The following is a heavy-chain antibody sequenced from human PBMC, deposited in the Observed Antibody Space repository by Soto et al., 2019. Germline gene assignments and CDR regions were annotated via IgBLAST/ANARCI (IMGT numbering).Heavy chain of an antibody. CDR1: GGSFSGNY. CDR3: ARVRYSSSWNAGYMDV. CDR2: INHSGST. D-gene: IGHD6-13*01. Sequence: PSETLSLTCAVYGGSFSGNYWSWIRRPPGKGLEWIGEINHSGSTNYNPSLKSRVTISVDTSKNQFSLKLSSVTAADTAVYYCARVRYSSSWNAGYMDVWGKGTTVTVSS. V-gene: IGHV4-34*01. J-gene: IGHJ6*03.